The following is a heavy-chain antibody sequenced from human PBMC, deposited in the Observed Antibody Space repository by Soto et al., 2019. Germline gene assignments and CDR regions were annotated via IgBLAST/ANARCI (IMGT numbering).Heavy chain of an antibody. J-gene: IGHJ4*02. CDR3: AKELNSSGWIKAGY. Sequence: GGSMIHSYAASEVTISSYFMHLIRQNPGKGLEWVAVISYDGSNKYYADSVKGRFTISRDNSKNTLYLQMNSLRAEDTAVYYCAKELNSSGWIKAGYRGQGTLVTVSS. CDR1: EVTISSYF. CDR2: ISYDGSNK. V-gene: IGHV3-30*18. D-gene: IGHD6-19*01.